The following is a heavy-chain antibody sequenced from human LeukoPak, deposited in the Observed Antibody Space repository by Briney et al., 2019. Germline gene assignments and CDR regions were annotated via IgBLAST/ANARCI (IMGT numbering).Heavy chain of an antibody. J-gene: IGHJ3*02. CDR1: GGFSSGYY. CDR3: ARHREQWLGEGAFDI. Sequence: SETLSLTCVLYGGFSSGYYWSWIRQPPGKGLEWIGSIYYSGSTYYNPSLKSRVTISVDTSKNQFSLKLSSVTAADTAVYYCARHREQWLGEGAFDIWGQGTMVTVSS. D-gene: IGHD6-19*01. V-gene: IGHV4-34*01. CDR2: IYYSGST.